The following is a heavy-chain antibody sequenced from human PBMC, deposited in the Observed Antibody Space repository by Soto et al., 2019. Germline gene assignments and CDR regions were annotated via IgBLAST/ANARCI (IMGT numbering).Heavy chain of an antibody. V-gene: IGHV3-23*01. CDR3: AKGLWFGESYGLSDY. CDR2: ISGGGGNT. CDR1: GFTFSNFA. Sequence: GGSLRLSCAASGFTFSNFAMSWVRQAPGKGLEWVSAISGGGGNTYYADSVKGRFTISRDNSKNTLYLQMNSLRAEDTAVYYCAKGLWFGESYGLSDYWGQGTLVTVSS. J-gene: IGHJ4*02. D-gene: IGHD3-10*01.